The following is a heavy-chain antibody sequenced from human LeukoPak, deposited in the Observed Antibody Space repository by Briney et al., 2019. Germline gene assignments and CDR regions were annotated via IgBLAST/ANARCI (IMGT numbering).Heavy chain of an antibody. J-gene: IGHJ4*02. V-gene: IGHV3-30*14. CDR1: GFTFSSYA. D-gene: IGHD4/OR15-4a*01. CDR2: IQYDGSNQ. CDR3: ARRAGAYSHPYDY. Sequence: PGGSLRLSCAASGFTFSSYAMSWVRQAPGKGLEWVAFIQYDGSNQFYSDSVKGRFTISRDNSKNTLYLQMNSLRAEDTAVYYCARRAGAYSHPYDYWGQGTLVTVSS.